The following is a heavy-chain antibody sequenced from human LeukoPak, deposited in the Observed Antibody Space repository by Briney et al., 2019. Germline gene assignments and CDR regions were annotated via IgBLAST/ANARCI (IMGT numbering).Heavy chain of an antibody. Sequence: ASVKVSCKAFGYKLTDNWIHWVRQAPGQGLKWMGWINTKTGATNIAQQFQGRVTMTRDTSVNTAYIEVSRLTSDDTAVYFCARGVVACPNWGQGTLVTVSS. CDR2: INTKTGAT. CDR1: GYKLTDNW. D-gene: IGHD2-21*01. J-gene: IGHJ4*02. V-gene: IGHV1-2*02. CDR3: ARGVVACPN.